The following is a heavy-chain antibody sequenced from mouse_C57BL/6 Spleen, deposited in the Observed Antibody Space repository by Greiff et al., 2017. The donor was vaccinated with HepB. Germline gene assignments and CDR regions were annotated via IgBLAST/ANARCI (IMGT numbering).Heavy chain of an antibody. CDR3: ARGGYYGGDAMDY. D-gene: IGHD1-1*01. Sequence: VQLQQSGPELVKPGASVKISCKASGYAFSSSWMNWVKQRPGKGLEWIGRIYPGDGDTNYNGKFKGKATLTADKSSSTAYMQLSSLTSEDSAVYFCARGGYYGGDAMDYWGQGTSVTVSS. V-gene: IGHV1-82*01. CDR1: GYAFSSSW. J-gene: IGHJ4*01. CDR2: IYPGDGDT.